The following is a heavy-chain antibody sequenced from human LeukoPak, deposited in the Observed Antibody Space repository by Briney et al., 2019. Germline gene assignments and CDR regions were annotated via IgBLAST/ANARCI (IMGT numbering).Heavy chain of an antibody. D-gene: IGHD2-2*01. Sequence: ASVKVSCKASGYTFSSYDINWVRQAPGQGLEWMGWMNPNSGNTGYAQKFQGRVTMTRDTSISTAYMELSSLRSEDTAVYYCARGYCSSTSCYGYFQHWGQGTLVTVSS. CDR2: MNPNSGNT. CDR1: GYTFSSYD. CDR3: ARGYCSSTSCYGYFQH. J-gene: IGHJ1*01. V-gene: IGHV1-8*01.